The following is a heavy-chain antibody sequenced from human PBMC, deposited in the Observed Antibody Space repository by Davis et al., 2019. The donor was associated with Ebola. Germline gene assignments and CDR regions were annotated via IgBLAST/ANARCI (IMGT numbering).Heavy chain of an antibody. D-gene: IGHD4-17*01. J-gene: IGHJ5*02. Sequence: PSETLSLTCTVSGDSISSYYWSWIRQPPGKGLEWIGYIYFSGSTNYNPSLKSRVTISLDTSKNQFSLKLRSVTAADTAVYYCAGEGDYGLVGGWFDPWGQGTLVTVSS. V-gene: IGHV4-59*01. CDR3: AGEGDYGLVGGWFDP. CDR2: IYFSGST. CDR1: GDSISSYY.